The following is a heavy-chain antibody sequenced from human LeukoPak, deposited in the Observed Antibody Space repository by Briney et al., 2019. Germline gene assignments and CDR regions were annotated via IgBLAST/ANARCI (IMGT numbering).Heavy chain of an antibody. CDR1: GFTFSRYA. V-gene: IGHV3-23*01. J-gene: IGHJ1*01. D-gene: IGHD6-19*01. CDR3: ARAWGWGAEYFQH. CDR2: ISGSGGST. Sequence: GGSLRLSCAASGFTFSRYAMSWVRQAPGKGLEWVSGISGSGGSTYYADSVMGRFTISRDNSKNTLYLQMNSLRAEDTAVYYCARAWGWGAEYFQHWGQGTLVTVSS.